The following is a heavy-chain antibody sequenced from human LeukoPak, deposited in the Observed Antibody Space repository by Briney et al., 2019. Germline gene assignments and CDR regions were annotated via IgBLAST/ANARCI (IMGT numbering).Heavy chain of an antibody. D-gene: IGHD1-26*01. J-gene: IGHJ4*02. CDR2: IIPIFGTA. CDR3: ASGRPGDPFDY. V-gene: IGHV1-69*13. CDR1: GGTFSSYA. Sequence: ASVKVSCKASGGTFSSYAISWVRQAPGQGLEWMGGIIPIFGTANYAQKFQGRVTITADESTSTAYMELSSLRSEDTAVYYRASGRPGDPFDYWGQGTLVTVSS.